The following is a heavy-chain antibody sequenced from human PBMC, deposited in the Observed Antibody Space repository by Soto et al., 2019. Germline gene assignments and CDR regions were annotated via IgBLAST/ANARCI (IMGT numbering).Heavy chain of an antibody. J-gene: IGHJ5*02. V-gene: IGHV3-23*01. CDR3: AKDLGFTMIVAVPHNWFDP. CDR2: MSGGGGST. CDR1: GLTLRGSG. Sequence: GGSLRLSCAASGLTLRGSGMSWGRRTPGKGLDWVSAMSGGGGSTYYAASVKGRFTISRDNSKNTLYLQMNSLRAEDTAVYYCAKDLGFTMIVAVPHNWFDPWGQGTLVTVSS. D-gene: IGHD3-22*01.